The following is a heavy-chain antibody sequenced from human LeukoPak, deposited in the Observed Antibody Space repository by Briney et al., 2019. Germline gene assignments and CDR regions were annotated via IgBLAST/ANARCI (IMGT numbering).Heavy chain of an antibody. D-gene: IGHD2-8*01. Sequence: SETLSLTCAVYGGSFSGYYWSWIRQPPKKGLEWIGEIDHSGSTNYNPSLKSRVTISVDTSKNQFSLKVRSVTAADTAVYYCTRGHVGSYAYYYYYGMDVWGQGTTVTVSS. J-gene: IGHJ6*02. CDR2: IDHSGST. CDR3: TRGHVGSYAYYYYYGMDV. V-gene: IGHV4-34*01. CDR1: GGSFSGYY.